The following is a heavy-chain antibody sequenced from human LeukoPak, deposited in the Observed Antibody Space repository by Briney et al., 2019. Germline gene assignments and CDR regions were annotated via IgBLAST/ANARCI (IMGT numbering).Heavy chain of an antibody. CDR1: GGSISTYY. CDR3: ARQGDYVGNWFDP. Sequence: SETLSLTCTVSGGSISTYYWSWIRQPPGKGLEWIGYIHNSGSTNYNPSLKSRVTISVDTSDNQFSLKLSSVTAADTAVYYCARQGDYVGNWFDPSGQGTLVTVSP. D-gene: IGHD4-23*01. CDR2: IHNSGST. J-gene: IGHJ5*02. V-gene: IGHV4-59*08.